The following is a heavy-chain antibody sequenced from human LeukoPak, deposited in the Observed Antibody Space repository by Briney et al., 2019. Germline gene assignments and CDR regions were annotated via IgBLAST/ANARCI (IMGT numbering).Heavy chain of an antibody. CDR2: IYSGGST. J-gene: IGHJ4*02. CDR1: GFTVSSNY. Sequence: GGSLRLSCAASGFTVSSNYMSWVRQAPGKGLEWVSSIYSGGSTYYADSVKGRFTISRDNAKKSLYLQMNSLRAEDTAVYYCATQGTIAAAGMLIDYWGQGTLVTVSS. V-gene: IGHV3-53*01. CDR3: ATQGTIAAAGMLIDY. D-gene: IGHD6-13*01.